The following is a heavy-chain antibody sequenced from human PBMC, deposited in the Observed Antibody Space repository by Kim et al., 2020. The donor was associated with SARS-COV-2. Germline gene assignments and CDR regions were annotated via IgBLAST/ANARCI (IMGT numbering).Heavy chain of an antibody. Sequence: TNYNHSVKSRVTISVDTSKNQYSQKLSCVTAADTAVYYCARGLGGVDFDYWGQGTLVTVSS. D-gene: IGHD7-27*01. CDR3: ARGLGGVDFDY. CDR2: T. J-gene: IGHJ4*02. V-gene: IGHV4-59*09.